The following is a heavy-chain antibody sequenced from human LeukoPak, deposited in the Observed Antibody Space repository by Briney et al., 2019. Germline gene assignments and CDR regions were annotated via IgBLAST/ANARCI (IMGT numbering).Heavy chain of an antibody. V-gene: IGHV3-48*03. CDR1: GFTFSSYE. J-gene: IGHJ3*02. CDR2: ISSRSITI. Sequence: GGSLRLSCAASGFTFSSYELYWVRQAPGTGLEWISYISSRSITIKYADSVRRRFTISRDDARESLYLQMNSLRAEDTAIYYCGASRQYVGAFDIWGQGTLVTVSS. D-gene: IGHD3-16*01. CDR3: GASRQYVGAFDI.